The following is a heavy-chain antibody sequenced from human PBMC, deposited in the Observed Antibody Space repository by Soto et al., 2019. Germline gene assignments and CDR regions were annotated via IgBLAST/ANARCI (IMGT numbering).Heavy chain of an antibody. CDR3: ARVQMLYGISKIAGWFDS. D-gene: IGHD2-2*02. V-gene: IGHV3-23*05. CDR1: GLTFSNYC. J-gene: IGHJ5*01. CDR2: ICGSGITT. Sequence: GSLRLSCTASGLTFSNYCMTWGRHSRVNGLDWVSTICGSGITTYYADSVKGRFTISRDNSGNTLNLQMNSPRADDTAVYHCARVQMLYGISKIAGWFDSWGQGTLVTVSS.